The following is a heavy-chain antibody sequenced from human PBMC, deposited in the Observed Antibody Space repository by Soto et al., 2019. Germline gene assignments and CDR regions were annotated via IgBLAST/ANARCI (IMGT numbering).Heavy chain of an antibody. Sequence: EEQLVESGGGLVQPGGSLRLSCAASGFTFSSYDMHWVRQATGKGLEWVSGIVTDGDTYYLGSVKGRFTISRENAKNSFYLQMNSLRGGDTAVYYCARGWLATGGTLSYMDVWGKGTTVTVSS. J-gene: IGHJ6*03. D-gene: IGHD6-13*01. CDR1: GFTFSSYD. V-gene: IGHV3-13*01. CDR2: IVTDGDT. CDR3: ARGWLATGGTLSYMDV.